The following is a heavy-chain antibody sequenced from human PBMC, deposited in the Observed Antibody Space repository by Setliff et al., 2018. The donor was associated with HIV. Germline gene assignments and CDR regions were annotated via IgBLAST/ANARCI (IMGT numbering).Heavy chain of an antibody. J-gene: IGHJ4*02. CDR1: EFTLTSSW. Sequence: PGGSLRLSCAVSEFTLTSSWIHWVRQAPGKGLVWVSRFRGDDRTTNYADSVKGRFTFSSDNAKNTVYLQMDALRAEDTAVYYCARALYGSDSLLDSWGQGTLVTVSS. V-gene: IGHV3-74*01. CDR2: FRGDDRTT. D-gene: IGHD1-26*01. CDR3: ARALYGSDSLLDS.